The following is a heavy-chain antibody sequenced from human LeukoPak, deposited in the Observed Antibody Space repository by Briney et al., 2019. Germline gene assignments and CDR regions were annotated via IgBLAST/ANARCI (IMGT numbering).Heavy chain of an antibody. CDR1: GYTFTSYA. CDR3: ASSLEEEYYYDSSGYY. D-gene: IGHD3-22*01. CDR2: ISAYNGNT. Sequence: ASVKVSCKASGYTFTSYAMHWVRQAPGQGLEWMGWISAYNGNTNYAQKLQGRVTMTTDTSTSTAYMELRSLRSDDTAVYYCASSLEEEYYYDSSGYYWGQGTLVTVSS. V-gene: IGHV1-18*01. J-gene: IGHJ4*02.